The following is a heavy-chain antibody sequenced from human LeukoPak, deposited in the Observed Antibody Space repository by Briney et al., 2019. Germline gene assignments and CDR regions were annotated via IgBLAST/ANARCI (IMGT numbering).Heavy chain of an antibody. D-gene: IGHD2-21*02. CDR2: IVVGSGNT. J-gene: IGHJ3*02. CDR1: GFTFTSSA. CDR3: AAGVVTDYAFDI. Sequence: SVKVSCKASGFTFTSSAMQWVRQARGQRLEWIGWIVVGSGNTNSAQKFQERVTITRDMSTSTAYMELSSPKSEDTAVYYCAAGVVTDYAFDIWGQGTMVTVSS. V-gene: IGHV1-58*02.